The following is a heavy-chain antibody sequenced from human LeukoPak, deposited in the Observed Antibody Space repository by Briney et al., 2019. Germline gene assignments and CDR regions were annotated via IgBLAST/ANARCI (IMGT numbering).Heavy chain of an antibody. CDR2: IYSTGST. J-gene: IGHJ4*02. V-gene: IGHV4-59*08. D-gene: IGHD1-26*01. CDR3: ARHESAVGALFY. Sequence: PSETLSLTCTVSGXSISRYYWSWIRQPPGKGLEWIGYIYSTGSTNSNPSLKSRVTISVDTSRNQFSLGLTSVTAADTAVYYCARHESAVGALFYWGQGTLVTVSS. CDR1: GXSISRYY.